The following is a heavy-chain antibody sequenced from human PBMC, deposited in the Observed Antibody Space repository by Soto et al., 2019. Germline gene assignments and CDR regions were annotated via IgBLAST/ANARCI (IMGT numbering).Heavy chain of an antibody. CDR2: ICGSGCSK. CDR3: AKDILEY. J-gene: IGHJ4*02. Sequence: GGSLRLSCAAYGFTFSRYAMSWVRQAPGEGLEWVSAICGSGCSKDYADSVKGRCTISKDNSKNKLYLQMNSLRADDTAVEYCAKDILEYGGQGTLVTVSS. CDR1: GFTFSRYA. V-gene: IGHV3-23*01. D-gene: IGHD1-26*01.